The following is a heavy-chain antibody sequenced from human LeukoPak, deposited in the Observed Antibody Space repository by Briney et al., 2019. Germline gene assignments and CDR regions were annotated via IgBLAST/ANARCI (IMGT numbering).Heavy chain of an antibody. Sequence: SVKVSCKASGGTFSSYAISWVRQAPGQGLEWMGGIIPIFGRTNYAQKFQGRVTLTADESRSTAYMELSSLRSEDTAVYYCARDLGSRDGYNPPNLFDDWGQGTLVTVSS. V-gene: IGHV1-69*01. CDR1: GGTFSSYA. CDR3: ARDLGSRDGYNPPNLFDD. D-gene: IGHD5-24*01. J-gene: IGHJ4*02. CDR2: IIPIFGRT.